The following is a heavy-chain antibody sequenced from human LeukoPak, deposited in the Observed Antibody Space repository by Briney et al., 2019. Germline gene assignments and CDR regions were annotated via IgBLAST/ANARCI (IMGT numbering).Heavy chain of an antibody. CDR1: GFTFSSYA. D-gene: IGHD3-22*01. V-gene: IGHV3-23*01. Sequence: GGSLRLSCAASGFTFSSYAMSWVRQAPGKGLEWVSGISTSDGSSSYADSVKGRFTISRDNPRNTLYMQMNSLRAEDTALYYCAIMHPYYDGSGYWVQWGQGTLVTVSS. CDR2: ISTSDGSS. J-gene: IGHJ4*02. CDR3: AIMHPYYDGSGYWVQ.